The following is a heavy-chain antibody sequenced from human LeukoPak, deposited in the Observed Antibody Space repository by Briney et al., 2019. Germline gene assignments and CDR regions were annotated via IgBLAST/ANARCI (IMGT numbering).Heavy chain of an antibody. CDR1: GYSFACYW. D-gene: IGHD3-3*02. J-gene: IGHJ5*01. Sequence: GESLNTPWQGSGYSFACYWIGWVPQTPGKGLGGVGSIYPGDSDTRPTPSVRGQVTFSGDKSITTAYLQWISLKASDTAMYCCARVGGFSRDWFDSWGQGTLVTVSS. CDR2: IYPGDSDT. CDR3: ARVGGFSRDWFDS. V-gene: IGHV5-51*01.